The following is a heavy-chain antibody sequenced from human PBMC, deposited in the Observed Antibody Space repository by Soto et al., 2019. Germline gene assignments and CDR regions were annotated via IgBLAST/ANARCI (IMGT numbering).Heavy chain of an antibody. D-gene: IGHD3-16*01. CDR2: IYYSGST. CDR1: GGSISSSGYY. V-gene: IGHV4-39*01. J-gene: IGHJ5*02. Sequence: SETLSLTCTVSGGSISSSGYYWGWIRQPPGKGLEWIGSIYYSGSTYYNPSLKSRVTISVDTSKNQFSLKLSSVTAADTAVYYCASAPTFGGVIVHWGQGTLVTVSS. CDR3: ASAPTFGGVIVH.